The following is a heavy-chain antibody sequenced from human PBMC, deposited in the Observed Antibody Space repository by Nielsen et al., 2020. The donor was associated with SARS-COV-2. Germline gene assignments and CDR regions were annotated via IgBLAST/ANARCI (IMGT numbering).Heavy chain of an antibody. CDR2: IYPGDSDT. D-gene: IGHD2-2*01. J-gene: IGHJ4*02. Sequence: GESLKISCKGSGYSFTSYWISWVRQMPGKGLEWMGIIYPGDSDTRYSPSFQGQVTISADKSISTAYLQWSSLKASGTAMYYCARHRSADTVDYWGQGTLVTVSS. V-gene: IGHV5-51*01. CDR3: ARHRSADTVDY. CDR1: GYSFTSYW.